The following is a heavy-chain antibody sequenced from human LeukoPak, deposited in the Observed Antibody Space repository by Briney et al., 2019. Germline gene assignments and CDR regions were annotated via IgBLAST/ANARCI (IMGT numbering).Heavy chain of an antibody. J-gene: IGHJ5*02. D-gene: IGHD6-19*01. CDR2: IYSGGST. Sequence: GGSLRLSCAASGFTVSSNYTSWVRQAPGKGLGWVSVIYSGGSTYYADSVKGRFTISRDNSKNTLYLQMNSLRAEDTAVYYCARDRSGWSWFDPWGQGTLVTVSS. V-gene: IGHV3-53*05. CDR1: GFTVSSNY. CDR3: ARDRSGWSWFDP.